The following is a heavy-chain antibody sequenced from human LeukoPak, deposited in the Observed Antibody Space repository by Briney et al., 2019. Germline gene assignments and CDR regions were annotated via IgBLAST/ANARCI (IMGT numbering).Heavy chain of an antibody. CDR3: ARDPLSSSSFDL. CDR1: GFTFDDYA. V-gene: IGHV3-9*01. CDR2: ISWNSGVI. J-gene: IGHJ4*02. D-gene: IGHD6-13*01. Sequence: PGRSLRLSCAASGFTFDDYAMHWVRQAPGKGLEWVSGISWNSGVIGYADSVKGRFTISRDNAKNSLYLQMNSLRAEDTAVYYCARDPLSSSSFDLWGQGTLVTVSS.